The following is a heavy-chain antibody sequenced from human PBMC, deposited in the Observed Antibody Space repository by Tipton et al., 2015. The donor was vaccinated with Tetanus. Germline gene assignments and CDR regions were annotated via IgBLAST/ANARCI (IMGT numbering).Heavy chain of an antibody. V-gene: IGHV3-30*04. Sequence: RSLRLSCAASGFSFGIYPMHWVRQVAGKGLEWVAVISYDGNSEYYADSVKGRFTISRDNSKNTLSLQMNSLRAEDTAVYYCAKDPASRGWFDPWGQGTLVSVSS. J-gene: IGHJ5*02. CDR2: ISYDGNSE. CDR1: GFSFGIYP. CDR3: AKDPASRGWFDP.